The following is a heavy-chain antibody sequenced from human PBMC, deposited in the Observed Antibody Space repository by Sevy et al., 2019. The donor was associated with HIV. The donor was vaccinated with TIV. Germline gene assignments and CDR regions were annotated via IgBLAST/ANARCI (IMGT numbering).Heavy chain of an antibody. CDR3: ASKRGYNQGPFDY. D-gene: IGHD5-12*01. CDR1: GGSISSSETY. V-gene: IGHV4-30-4*01. CDR2: IHYSGGT. Sequence: SETLSLTCTVSGGSISSSETYWSWIRQPPGKGLEWIGYIHYSGGTYYNPFLKSRVAMSVDTSENQFSLKLSLLTAADTAVYYGASKRGYNQGPFDYWGQGTLVTVSS. J-gene: IGHJ4*02.